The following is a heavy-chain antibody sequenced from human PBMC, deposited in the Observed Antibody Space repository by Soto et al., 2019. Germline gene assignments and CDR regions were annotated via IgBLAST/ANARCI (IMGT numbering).Heavy chain of an antibody. CDR3: ARDPADDYGDYADGY. V-gene: IGHV1-69*04. CDR2: IIPILGIA. D-gene: IGHD4-17*01. CDR1: GGTFSSYT. Sequence: GASVKVSCKASGGTFSSYTISWVRQAPGQGLEWMGRIIPILGIANYAQKFQGRVTITADKSTSTAYMELSSLRSEDTAVYYCARDPADDYGDYADGYWGQGTLVTVSS. J-gene: IGHJ4*02.